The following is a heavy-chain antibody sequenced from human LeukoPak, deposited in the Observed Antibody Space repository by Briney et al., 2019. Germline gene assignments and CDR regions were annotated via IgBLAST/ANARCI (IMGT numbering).Heavy chain of an antibody. D-gene: IGHD2-21*02. CDR2: ISPSSNKV. CDR1: GFAISDYS. J-gene: IGHJ4*02. Sequence: PGGSLRLSCAASGFAISDYSMNWVRQVPGKGLEWVSYISPSSNKVYYADSVKGRFTIPRDNAKNSLFLQMNSLRADDTAVYYCARNFYCGGDCAISYFDYWGQGTLVTVSS. V-gene: IGHV3-48*01. CDR3: ARNFYCGGDCAISYFDY.